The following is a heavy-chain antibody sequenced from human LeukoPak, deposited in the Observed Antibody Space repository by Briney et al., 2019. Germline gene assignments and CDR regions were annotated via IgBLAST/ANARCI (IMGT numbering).Heavy chain of an antibody. Sequence: GGSLRLSCAVSGFSLSRYAMSWVRKAPGKGLEWVSAISDSGGSTYYADSVKGRFTISRDNFKNTLYLQMNSLRAEDTAVYYCAKNSGSYDLHYWGQGTLVTVSS. CDR2: ISDSGGST. CDR3: AKNSGSYDLHY. V-gene: IGHV3-23*01. CDR1: GFSLSRYA. D-gene: IGHD1-26*01. J-gene: IGHJ4*02.